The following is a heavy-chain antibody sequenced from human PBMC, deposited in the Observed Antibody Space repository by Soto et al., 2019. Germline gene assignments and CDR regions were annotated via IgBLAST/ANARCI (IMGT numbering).Heavy chain of an antibody. V-gene: IGHV1-69*01. Sequence: QVQLVQSGAEVKKPGSSVKVSCKASGGTFSSYAISWVRQAPGQGLEWMGGIIPIFGTANYAQRFQGRVTITADESTSTAYMELSSLRSEDTAVYYCAREARRGDGYNVAFDIWGQGTMVTVSS. CDR3: AREARRGDGYNVAFDI. D-gene: IGHD5-12*01. J-gene: IGHJ3*02. CDR1: GGTFSSYA. CDR2: IIPIFGTA.